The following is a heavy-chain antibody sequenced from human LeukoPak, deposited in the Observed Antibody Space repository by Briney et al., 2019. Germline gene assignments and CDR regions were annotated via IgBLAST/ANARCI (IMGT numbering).Heavy chain of an antibody. Sequence: PSETLSLTCTVSGGSISSYYWSWIRQPPGKGLEWIGYIYYSGSTNYNPSLKSRVTISVDTSKNQFSLKLSSVTAADTAVYYCARVAPSYYYDSSGYLPNWGQGTLLTVSS. CDR2: IYYSGST. CDR1: GGSISSYY. CDR3: ARVAPSYYYDSSGYLPN. V-gene: IGHV4-59*01. J-gene: IGHJ4*02. D-gene: IGHD3-22*01.